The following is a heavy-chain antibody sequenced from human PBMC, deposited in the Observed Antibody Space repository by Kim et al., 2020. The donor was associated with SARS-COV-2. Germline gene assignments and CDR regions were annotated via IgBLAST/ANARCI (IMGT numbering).Heavy chain of an antibody. CDR1: GGSISSGGYY. CDR3: ARAPIFGAAAGTVLDY. J-gene: IGHJ4*02. Sequence: SETLSLTCTVSGGSISSGGYYWSWIRQHPGKGLEWIGYIYYSGSTYYNPSLKSRVTISVDTSKNQFSLKLSSVTAADTAVYYCARAPIFGAAAGTVLDYWGQGTLVTVSS. CDR2: IYYSGST. D-gene: IGHD6-13*01. V-gene: IGHV4-31*03.